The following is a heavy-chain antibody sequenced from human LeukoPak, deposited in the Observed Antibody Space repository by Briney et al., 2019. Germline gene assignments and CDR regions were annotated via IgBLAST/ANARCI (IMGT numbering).Heavy chain of an antibody. J-gene: IGHJ4*02. CDR2: IGPHSTFT. D-gene: IGHD2/OR15-2a*01. Sequence: ASVTVSCTSSGFTFTDHYIHWVRQGPGQGLEWMGYIGPHSTFTSSPQEFQGGVTMTRDASMSTAYMELTRLTSDDTAVYYCVREGEGPLSKDFDYWGQGTLVTVSS. CDR1: GFTFTDHY. CDR3: VREGEGPLSKDFDY. V-gene: IGHV1-2*02.